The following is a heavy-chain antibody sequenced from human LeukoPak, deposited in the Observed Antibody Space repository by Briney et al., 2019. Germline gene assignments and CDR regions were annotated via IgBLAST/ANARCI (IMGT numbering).Heavy chain of an antibody. CDR1: GFTFSSCA. J-gene: IGHJ4*02. CDR2: ISGSGGST. D-gene: IGHD3-10*01. V-gene: IGHV3-23*01. CDR3: AKDPSYYYGSGSDYFDS. Sequence: GGSLRLSCAASGFTFSSCAMSWARQAPGKGLEWVSAISGSGGSTYYADSVKGRFTISRDNSKNTLYLQMNSLRAEDTAVYYCAKDPSYYYGSGSDYFDSWGQGTLVTVSS.